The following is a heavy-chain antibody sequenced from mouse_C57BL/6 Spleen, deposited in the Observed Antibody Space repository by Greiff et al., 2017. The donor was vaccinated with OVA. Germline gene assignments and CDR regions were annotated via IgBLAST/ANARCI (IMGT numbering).Heavy chain of an antibody. V-gene: IGHV1-53*01. Sequence: QVQLQQPGTELVKPGASVPPYCKASGYTFTSYWMHWVKQRPGQGLEWIGNINPSNGGTNYNEKFKSKATLTVDKSSSTAYMQLSSLTSEDSAVYYCARWDYYSNYDFDYWGQGTTLTVSS. CDR1: GYTFTSYW. CDR2: INPSNGGT. CDR3: ARWDYYSNYDFDY. J-gene: IGHJ2*01. D-gene: IGHD2-5*01.